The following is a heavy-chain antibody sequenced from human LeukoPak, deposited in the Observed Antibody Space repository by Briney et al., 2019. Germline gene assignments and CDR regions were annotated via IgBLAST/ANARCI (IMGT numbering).Heavy chain of an antibody. D-gene: IGHD1-26*01. V-gene: IGHV4-38-2*02. CDR2: IYHSGST. CDR3: ARDPYSGNYGNYYYYYMDV. J-gene: IGHJ6*03. CDR1: GYSISSGYY. Sequence: SETLSLTCTVSGYSISSGYYWGWIRQPPGKGLEWIGSIYHSGSTYYNPSLKSRVTISVDTSKNQFSLKLSSVTAADTAVYYCARDPYSGNYGNYYYYYMDVWGKGTTVTISS.